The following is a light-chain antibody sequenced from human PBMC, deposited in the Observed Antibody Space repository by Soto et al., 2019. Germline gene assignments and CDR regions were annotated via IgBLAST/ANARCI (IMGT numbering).Light chain of an antibody. CDR1: QSVSSY. CDR2: DAS. V-gene: IGKV3-11*01. J-gene: IGKJ4*01. CDR3: QQRSNWPPLT. Sequence: EIVLTQSPATLSLSPGERATLSCRASQSVSSYLAWYQQKPGQAPRLLIYDASTRATGIPARFSGSGSGTDFTLTISSLEPEDLAVYYCQQRSNWPPLTFGGVTKVEIK.